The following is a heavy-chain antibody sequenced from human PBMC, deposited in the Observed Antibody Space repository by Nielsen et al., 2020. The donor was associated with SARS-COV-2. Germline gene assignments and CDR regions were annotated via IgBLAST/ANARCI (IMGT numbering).Heavy chain of an antibody. Sequence: SVKVSCKASGFTFTSSAVQWVRQARGQRLEWIGWIVVGSGNTNYAQKFQERVTITRDMSTSTAYMELSSLRSEDTAVYYCAREYDLSSSWYEPLGYWGQGTLVTVSS. CDR1: GFTFTSSA. V-gene: IGHV1-58*01. CDR2: IVVGSGNT. CDR3: AREYDLSSSWYEPLGY. D-gene: IGHD6-13*01. J-gene: IGHJ4*02.